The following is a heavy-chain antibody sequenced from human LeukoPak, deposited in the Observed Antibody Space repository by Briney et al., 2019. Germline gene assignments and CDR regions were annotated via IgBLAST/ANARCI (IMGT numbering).Heavy chain of an antibody. V-gene: IGHV5-51*01. CDR1: GYRFTSYW. D-gene: IGHD3-22*01. J-gene: IGHJ3*01. CDR3: ARPNITSYYDSRGYDAFDV. Sequence: GESLKISCKGSGYRFTSYWIAWVRQMPGKGLEWMGIIYPDDSDTRYSPSFQGQVTISADKSVRTAYLQWSSLKASDTAMYYCARPNITSYYDSRGYDAFDVWGQGTMVTVSS. CDR2: IYPDDSDT.